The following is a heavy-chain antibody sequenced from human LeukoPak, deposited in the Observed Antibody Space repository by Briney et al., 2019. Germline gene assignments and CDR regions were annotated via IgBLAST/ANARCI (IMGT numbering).Heavy chain of an antibody. Sequence: PGGSLRLSCAGSGFTSSSYWMTWVRQAPGKGLEWVANINQDGSEKYYVDSVKGRFTISRDDAKNSLYLQMNSLRAEDTAVYYCARARRRTTVETEHYFDYWGQGTLVTVSS. CDR1: GFTSSSYW. CDR2: INQDGSEK. CDR3: ARARRRTTVETEHYFDY. V-gene: IGHV3-7*01. D-gene: IGHD4-17*01. J-gene: IGHJ4*02.